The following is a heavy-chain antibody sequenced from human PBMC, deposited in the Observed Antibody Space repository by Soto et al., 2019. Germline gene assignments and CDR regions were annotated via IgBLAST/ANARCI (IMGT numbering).Heavy chain of an antibody. J-gene: IGHJ6*02. CDR1: GGSFSCYY. V-gene: IGHV4-34*01. Sequence: SETLSLTCTVYGGSFSCYYWSWIRQPPGKGLEWIGEINHSGSTNYNPSLKSRVTISVDTSKNQFSLKLSSVTAADTAVYYCARGRGASLKDYYYGMDVWGQGTTVTVSS. CDR3: ARGRGASLKDYYYGMDV. D-gene: IGHD3-16*02. CDR2: INHSGST.